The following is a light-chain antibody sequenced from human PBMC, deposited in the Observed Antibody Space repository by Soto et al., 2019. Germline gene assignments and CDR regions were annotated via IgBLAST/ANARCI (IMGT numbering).Light chain of an antibody. J-gene: IGLJ1*01. Sequence: QSVLTQPPSVSAAPGQKVTISCSGSSSNIGNNYVSWYQQLPGTAPKLLIYENNKRPSGIPDRFSGSKSGTSATLDITGLQTGDEADYYCGTWDSSLSGVFGTGTKVTV. CDR2: ENN. CDR1: SSNIGNNY. V-gene: IGLV1-51*02. CDR3: GTWDSSLSGV.